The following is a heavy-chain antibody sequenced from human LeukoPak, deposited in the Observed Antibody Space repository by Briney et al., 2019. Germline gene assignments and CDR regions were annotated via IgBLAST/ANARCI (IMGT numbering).Heavy chain of an antibody. CDR3: ARSGSQWFGELFLDY. J-gene: IGHJ4*02. D-gene: IGHD3-10*01. CDR1: GYSFTSYW. Sequence: GESLKISCKGSGYSFTSYWIGWVRQMPGKGLEWMGIIYPGDSDTRYSPSFQGQVTISADKSISTAYLQWSSLKASDTAMYYCARSGSQWFGELFLDYWGQGTLVTVSS. V-gene: IGHV5-51*01. CDR2: IYPGDSDT.